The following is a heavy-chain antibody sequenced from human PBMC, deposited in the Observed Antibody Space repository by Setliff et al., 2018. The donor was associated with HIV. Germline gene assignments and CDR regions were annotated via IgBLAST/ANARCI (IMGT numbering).Heavy chain of an antibody. CDR2: IDSTGSP. V-gene: IGHV4-39*07. J-gene: IGHJ4*02. CDR1: GDSFSSSGSH. Sequence: SETLSLTCTVSGDSFSSSGSHWGWIRQPPGKGLEWIGNIDSTGSPYYNPALKSRVIISVDTSKKRFSLKLGSLTAADTAVYFCARDPHYFDRSGHYSWFYFDYWGQGKLVTVSS. D-gene: IGHD3-22*01. CDR3: ARDPHYFDRSGHYSWFYFDY.